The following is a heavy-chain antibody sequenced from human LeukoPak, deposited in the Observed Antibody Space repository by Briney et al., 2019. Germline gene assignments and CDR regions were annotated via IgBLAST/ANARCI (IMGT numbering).Heavy chain of an antibody. D-gene: IGHD3-3*01. CDR3: ARGIREYYDFWSGYSFVYYGMDV. J-gene: IGHJ6*02. V-gene: IGHV1-8*01. Sequence: GASVKVSCKASGYIFTSYDINWVRQATGQGLEWMGWMNPNSGNTGYAQKFQGRVTMTRNISISTAYMELSSLRSEDTAVYYCARGIREYYDFWSGYSFVYYGMDVWGQGTTVTVSS. CDR2: MNPNSGNT. CDR1: GYIFTSYD.